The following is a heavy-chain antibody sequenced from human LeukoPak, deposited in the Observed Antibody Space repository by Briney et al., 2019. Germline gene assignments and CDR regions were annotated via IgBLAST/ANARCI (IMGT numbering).Heavy chain of an antibody. CDR3: ARGGITIFGVVQYNWFDP. CDR2: IFYSGIT. V-gene: IGHV4-59*12. Sequence: SETLSLTCTVSGDSITSYFWSWIRQPPGKGLEWVGYIFYSGITNYNPSLKSRVTISVDTSENQFSLKLSSVTAADTAVYYCARGGITIFGVVQYNWFDPWGQGTLVTVSS. CDR1: GDSITSYF. D-gene: IGHD3-3*01. J-gene: IGHJ5*02.